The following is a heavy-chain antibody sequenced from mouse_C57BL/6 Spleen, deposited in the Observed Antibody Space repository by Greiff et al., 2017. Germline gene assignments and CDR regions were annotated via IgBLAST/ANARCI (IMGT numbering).Heavy chain of an antibody. Sequence: QVQLQQSGAELVRPGTSVKMSCKASGYTFTNYWIGWAKQRPGHGLEWIGDIDPGGGYTNYNEKFKGKATLTADKSSSTAYMQFSSLTSEDSAIDYCARIITERYAMDYWGQGTSVTVSA. CDR3: ARIITERYAMDY. CDR2: IDPGGGYT. CDR1: GYTFTNYW. V-gene: IGHV1-63*01. J-gene: IGHJ4*01. D-gene: IGHD1-2*01.